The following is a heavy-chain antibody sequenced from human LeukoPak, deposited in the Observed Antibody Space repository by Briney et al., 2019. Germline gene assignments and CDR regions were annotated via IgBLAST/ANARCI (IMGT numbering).Heavy chain of an antibody. Sequence: ASVKVSCKASGYTFTGYYMHWVRQAPGQGLEWMGWINTNTGNPTYAQGSTGRFVFSLDTSVSTAYLQISSLKAEDTAVYYCARDPADYSSGWYYFDYWGQGTLVTVSS. V-gene: IGHV7-4-1*02. J-gene: IGHJ4*02. D-gene: IGHD6-19*01. CDR2: INTNTGNP. CDR3: ARDPADYSSGWYYFDY. CDR1: GYTFTGYY.